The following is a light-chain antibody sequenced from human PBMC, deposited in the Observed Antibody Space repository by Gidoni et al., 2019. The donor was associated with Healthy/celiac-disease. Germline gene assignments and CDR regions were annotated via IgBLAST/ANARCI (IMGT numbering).Light chain of an antibody. CDR3: QQRSNWPPVT. CDR1: QSVRRY. Sequence: EIVLTQSPATLSLSPGESATLSCRASQSVRRYLAWYQQKPGQAPRLLIYDASNRATGIPARFSGSGSGTDFTLTISSLEPEDFAVYYCQQRSNWPPVTFGPGTKVDIK. CDR2: DAS. V-gene: IGKV3-11*01. J-gene: IGKJ3*01.